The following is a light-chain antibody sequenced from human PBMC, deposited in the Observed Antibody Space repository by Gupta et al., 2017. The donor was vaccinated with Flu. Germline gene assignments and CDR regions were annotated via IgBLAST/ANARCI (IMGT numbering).Light chain of an antibody. J-gene: IGLJ2*01. CDR3: SSYASSNTIV. CDR1: SSDIGDYNS. Sequence: QSALTQPASLSGSPGRSITISCTGTSSDIGDYNSVSWYQQHPGKAPRLIIYEVTYRPSGVSSRFSGSKSGNTASLTISGLQAEDEARYYCSSYASSNTIVFGGGTDLTVL. CDR2: EVT. V-gene: IGLV2-14*01.